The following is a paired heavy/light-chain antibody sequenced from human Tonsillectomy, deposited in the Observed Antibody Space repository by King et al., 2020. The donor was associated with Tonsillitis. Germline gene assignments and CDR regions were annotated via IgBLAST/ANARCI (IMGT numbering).Heavy chain of an antibody. Sequence: QVQLVQSGAEVKKPGASVKVSCKASGYTFNSYYIHWVRQAPGQGLEWMGIINPNGGSTSYAQKFRGRVTMTSDTSTSTVNMELSSLRSEDTAVYYCARLLGDYDAFDIWGQGTMVTVSS. CDR3: ARLLGDYDAFDI. CDR1: GYTFNSYY. CDR2: INPNGGST. D-gene: IGHD3-16*01. V-gene: IGHV1-46*02. J-gene: IGHJ3*02.
Light chain of an antibody. CDR2: GAS. J-gene: IGKJ1*01. Sequence: ETVMTQSPATLSVSPGERATLSCRASQSVTSNLAWYQQKPGQAPRLLIYGASTRATGIPARFSGSGSGTEFTLTISSLQSEDFAVYYCQQYNNWPRTFGQGTKVEIK. CDR1: QSVTSN. V-gene: IGKV3-15*01. CDR3: QQYNNWPRT.